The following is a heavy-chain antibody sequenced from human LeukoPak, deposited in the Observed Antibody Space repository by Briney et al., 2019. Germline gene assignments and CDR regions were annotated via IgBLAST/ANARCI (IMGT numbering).Heavy chain of an antibody. CDR3: ARRSCWGSSTSCLRANWFDP. CDR2: IDPSGGST. D-gene: IGHD2-2*01. Sequence: ASVKVSCKASGYTFTSYYMHWVRQAPGQGLEWMGIIDPSGGSTSYAQTFQGRDTMTRDTSTSTVYMELSSLRSEDTAVYYCARRSCWGSSTSCLRANWFDPWGQGTLVIVSS. V-gene: IGHV1-46*01. CDR1: GYTFTSYY. J-gene: IGHJ5*02.